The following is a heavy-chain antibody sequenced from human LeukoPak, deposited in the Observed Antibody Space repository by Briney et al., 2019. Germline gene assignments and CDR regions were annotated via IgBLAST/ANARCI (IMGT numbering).Heavy chain of an antibody. D-gene: IGHD2-2*01. J-gene: IGHJ6*03. CDR1: GFTFSSYS. Sequence: GGSLRLSCAASGFTFSSYSMNWVRQAPGKGLEWVSSISSSSSYIYYADSVKGRFTISRDNAKNSLYLQMNSLRAEDTAVYYCATESANALGYCSSTSCLYFYYYMDVWGKGTTVTISS. V-gene: IGHV3-21*01. CDR2: ISSSSSYI. CDR3: ATESANALGYCSSTSCLYFYYYMDV.